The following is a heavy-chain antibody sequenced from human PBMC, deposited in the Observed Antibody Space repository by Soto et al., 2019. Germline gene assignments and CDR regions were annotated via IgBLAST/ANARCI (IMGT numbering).Heavy chain of an antibody. Sequence: QVQLVQSGAEVKKPGSSVKLSCKASGGTFSIYAISWVRQAPGQGLEWMGGIIPIFGTANYAQKFQGRVTITADESTSTAYMELSSLRSEDTAVYYCARAATDYFYYYGMDVWGQGTTVTVSS. V-gene: IGHV1-69*01. CDR3: ARAATDYFYYYGMDV. J-gene: IGHJ6*02. CDR2: IIPIFGTA. CDR1: GGTFSIYA.